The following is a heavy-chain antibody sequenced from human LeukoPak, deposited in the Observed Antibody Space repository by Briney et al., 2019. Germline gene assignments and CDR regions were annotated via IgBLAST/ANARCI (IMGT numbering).Heavy chain of an antibody. CDR1: GGSISSYY. Sequence: SETLSLTCTVSGGSISSYYWSWIRQPAGKGLEWIGRIYTSGSTNYNPSLKSRATMSVDTSKNQFSLKLSSVTAADTAVYYCARARGYSGYEADYYGMDVWGQGTTVTVSS. J-gene: IGHJ6*02. CDR3: ARARGYSGYEADYYGMDV. D-gene: IGHD5-12*01. CDR2: IYTSGST. V-gene: IGHV4-4*07.